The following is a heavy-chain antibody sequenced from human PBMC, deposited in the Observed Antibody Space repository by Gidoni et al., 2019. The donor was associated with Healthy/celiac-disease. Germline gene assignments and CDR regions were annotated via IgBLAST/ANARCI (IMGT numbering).Heavy chain of an antibody. CDR2: IIPILAIA. V-gene: IGHV1-69*09. CDR3: ARDSCDRDGCPLGY. Sequence: QVQLVQSGAEVKKHGSSAKVSGKASGGTFSSYAISGVRQAPGQGLEWMGRIIPILAIANYAQKFQGRVTITADQSTSTAYMELSSLSSEDTAVYYCARDSCDRDGCPLGYWGQGTLVPVSS. D-gene: IGHD6-19*01. J-gene: IGHJ4*02. CDR1: GGTFSSYA.